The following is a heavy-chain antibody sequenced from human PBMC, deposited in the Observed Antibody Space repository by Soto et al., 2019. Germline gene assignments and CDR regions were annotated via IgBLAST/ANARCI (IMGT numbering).Heavy chain of an antibody. CDR1: GFTFSSYW. CDR2: IKQDGSEK. D-gene: IGHD5-12*01. V-gene: IGHV3-7*01. CDR3: ARGRIVATIIDFDY. Sequence: GGSLRLSCAASGFTFSSYWMSWVRQAPGKGLEWVANIKQDGSEKYYVDSVKGRFTISRDNAKNSLYLQMNSLRAEDTAVYYCARGRIVATIIDFDYWGQGNLVTVSS. J-gene: IGHJ4*02.